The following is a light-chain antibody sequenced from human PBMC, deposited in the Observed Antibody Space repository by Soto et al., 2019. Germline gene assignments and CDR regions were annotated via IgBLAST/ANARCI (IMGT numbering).Light chain of an antibody. CDR1: SRDVGTYNF. CDR3: GSYAGRSTWV. J-gene: IGLJ3*02. V-gene: IGLV2-23*02. CDR2: EVT. Sequence: QSVLTQPDSVSGSLGQSITISCTGASRDVGTYNFVSWYQQDPGKAPKLMIYEVTKRPSGVSYRFSGSKSGNTASLTISGLRAEDEADYYCGSYAGRSTWVFGGGTKLTVL.